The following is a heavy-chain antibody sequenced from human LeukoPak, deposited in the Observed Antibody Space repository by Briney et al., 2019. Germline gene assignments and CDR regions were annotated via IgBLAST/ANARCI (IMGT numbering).Heavy chain of an antibody. CDR2: IYYSGST. V-gene: IGHV4-59*01. Sequence: SETLSLTCTVSGGSISSYYWSWIRQPPGKGLEWIGYIYYSGSTNYNPSLKSRVTISVDTSKNQFSLKLSSVTAADTAVYYCARGTLGSGYYPDWGQGTLVTVSS. CDR1: GGSISSYY. CDR3: ARGTLGSGYYPD. J-gene: IGHJ4*02. D-gene: IGHD3-22*01.